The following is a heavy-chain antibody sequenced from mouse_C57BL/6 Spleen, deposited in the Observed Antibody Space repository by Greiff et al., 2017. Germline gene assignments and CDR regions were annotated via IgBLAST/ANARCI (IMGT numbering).Heavy chain of an antibody. CDR1: GYTFTSYW. Sequence: QVQLQQSGAELVKPGASVKLSCKASGYTFTSYWMQWVKQRPGQGLEWIGEIDPSDSYTNYNQKFKGKATLTVDTSSSTAYMQLSSLTSEDAADYYCTKPDCKYFDVWGTGTTVTVSS. CDR3: TKPDCKYFDV. J-gene: IGHJ1*03. CDR2: IDPSDSYT. V-gene: IGHV1-50*01.